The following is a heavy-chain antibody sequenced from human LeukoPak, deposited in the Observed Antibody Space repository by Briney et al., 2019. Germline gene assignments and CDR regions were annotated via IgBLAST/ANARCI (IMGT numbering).Heavy chain of an antibody. CDR2: ISSDTI. D-gene: IGHD3-10*01. V-gene: IGHV3-69-1*01. CDR3: VRDKNYGFDY. CDR1: GFSFSDYS. Sequence: GGTLRLSCAASGFSFSDYSMNWVRQAPGKGLEWVSYISSDTISYADSVEGRFTISRDNAKNSLYLQMNSLRAEDTAVYYCVRDKNYGFDYWGQGTLVTVSS. J-gene: IGHJ4*02.